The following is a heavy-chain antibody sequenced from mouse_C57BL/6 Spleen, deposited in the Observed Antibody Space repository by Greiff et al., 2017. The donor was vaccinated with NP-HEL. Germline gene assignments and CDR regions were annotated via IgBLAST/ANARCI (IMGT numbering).Heavy chain of an antibody. V-gene: IGHV1-64*01. Sequence: VQLQQPGAELVKPGASVKLSCKASGYTFTSYWMHWVKQRPGQGLEWIGMIHPNSGSTNYNEKFKSKATLTVDKSSSTAYMQLSSLTSEDSAVYYCASYYDYDGLFDYWGQGTTLTVSS. CDR3: ASYYDYDGLFDY. J-gene: IGHJ2*01. D-gene: IGHD2-4*01. CDR1: GYTFTSYW. CDR2: IHPNSGST.